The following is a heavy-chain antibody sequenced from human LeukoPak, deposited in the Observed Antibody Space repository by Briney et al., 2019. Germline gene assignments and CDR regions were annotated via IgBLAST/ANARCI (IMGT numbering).Heavy chain of an antibody. J-gene: IGHJ5*02. CDR1: GGSMSNNY. V-gene: IGHV4-59*01. CDR2: IYYSGST. Sequence: SETLSLTCTVSGGSMSNNYWSWIRQPPGKGLGWIGYIYYSGSTDYNPSLKSRVTISGDTSKNQFSLKLSSVTAADTAVYYCARGPLNWFDPWGQGTLVTVSS. CDR3: ARGPLNWFDP.